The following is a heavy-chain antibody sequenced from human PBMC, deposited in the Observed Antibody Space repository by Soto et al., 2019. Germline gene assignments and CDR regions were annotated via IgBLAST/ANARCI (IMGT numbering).Heavy chain of an antibody. CDR1: GYTFNSYG. CDR3: ARDRTSRDYGDYELAY. V-gene: IGHV1-18*01. Sequence: ASVKVSCKASGYTFNSYGISWVRQAPGQGLEWMGWISAYNGNTNYAQKIQGRVTMTTDPYTTTAYMELSNLRSDDTAVYYCARDRTSRDYGDYELAYWGQGTLVTV. D-gene: IGHD4-17*01. J-gene: IGHJ4*02. CDR2: ISAYNGNT.